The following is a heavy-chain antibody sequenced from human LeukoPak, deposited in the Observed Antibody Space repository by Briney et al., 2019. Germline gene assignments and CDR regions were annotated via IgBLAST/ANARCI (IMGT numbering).Heavy chain of an antibody. D-gene: IGHD1-20*01. Sequence: ESGPTLVKPTQTLTLTCTFSGFSLSTSGVGVGWIRQPPGKALEWLALFYWNDDKRYSPSLKSRLTITKDTSKNQVVLTMTNMDPVDTATYYCAHSHYNWDTYYFDYWGQGTLVTVPS. CDR3: AHSHYNWDTYYFDY. CDR1: GFSLSTSGVG. J-gene: IGHJ4*02. V-gene: IGHV2-5*01. CDR2: FYWNDDK.